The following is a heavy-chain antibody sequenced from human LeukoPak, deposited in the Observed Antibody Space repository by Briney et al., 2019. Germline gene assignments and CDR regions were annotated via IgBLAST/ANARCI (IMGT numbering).Heavy chain of an antibody. J-gene: IGHJ1*01. D-gene: IGHD2-15*01. CDR3: ARSSRLKRYCSGGSCYSAEYFQH. CDR1: GYTXTGYY. Sequence: ASVKVSCKASGYTXTGYYMHWVRQAPGQGLEWMGWINPNSGGTNYAQKFQGRVTMTRDTSISTAYMELSRLRSDDTAVYYCARSSRLKRYCSGGSCYSAEYFQHWGQGILVTVSS. V-gene: IGHV1-2*02. CDR2: INPNSGGT.